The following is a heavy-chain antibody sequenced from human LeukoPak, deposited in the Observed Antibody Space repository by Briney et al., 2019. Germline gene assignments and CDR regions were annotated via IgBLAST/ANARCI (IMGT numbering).Heavy chain of an antibody. Sequence: SVKVSCKASGYTFTRYGISWVRQAPGQGLEWMGGIIPIFGTANYAQKFQGRVTITADKSTSTAYMELSSLRSEDTAVYYCASSLTIFGVVKTTDAFDIWGQGTMVTVSS. CDR1: GYTFTRYG. CDR3: ASSLTIFGVVKTTDAFDI. CDR2: IIPIFGTA. J-gene: IGHJ3*02. V-gene: IGHV1-69*06. D-gene: IGHD3-3*01.